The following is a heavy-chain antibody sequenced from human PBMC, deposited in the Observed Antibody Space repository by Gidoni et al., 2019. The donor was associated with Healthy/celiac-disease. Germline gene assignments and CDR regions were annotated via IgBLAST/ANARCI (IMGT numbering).Heavy chain of an antibody. J-gene: IGHJ4*02. CDR3: ARDRNGIVVGDY. V-gene: IGHV4-39*07. D-gene: IGHD6-19*01. CDR2: IYYSGST. CDR1: GGSLSSSSYY. Sequence: QLQLQESGPGLVKPSETLSLTCTVSGGSLSSSSYYWGWIRQPPGKGLEWIGSIYYSGSTYYNPSLKSRVTISVDTSKNQFSLKLSSVTAADTAVYYCARDRNGIVVGDYWGQGTLVTVSS.